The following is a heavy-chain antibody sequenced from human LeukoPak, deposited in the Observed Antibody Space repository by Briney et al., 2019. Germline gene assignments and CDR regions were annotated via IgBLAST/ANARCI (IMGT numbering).Heavy chain of an antibody. J-gene: IGHJ3*02. Sequence: ASVKVSCKASGYTFTSYGISWVRQAPGQGLEWMGWISAYNGNTNYAQKLEGRVTMTTDTSTSTAYMELRSLRSDDTAVYYCAVTTVTLVAFDIWGQGTMVTVSA. D-gene: IGHD4-17*01. CDR1: GYTFTSYG. V-gene: IGHV1-18*01. CDR2: ISAYNGNT. CDR3: AVTTVTLVAFDI.